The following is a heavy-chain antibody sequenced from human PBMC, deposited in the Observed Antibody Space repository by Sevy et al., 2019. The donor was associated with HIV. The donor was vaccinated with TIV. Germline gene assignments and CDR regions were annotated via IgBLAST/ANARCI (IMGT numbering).Heavy chain of an antibody. CDR3: ARDLPPSATTVAHFDY. J-gene: IGHJ4*02. CDR1: VFPFSSYE. V-gene: IGHV3-48*03. Sequence: GGSLRLSCTASVFPFSSYETNWVRQAPGKGLEWVSYITNSGSTKYYSDSVKGRFTISRDNAKNSLYLQMNNLRAEDTAVYYCARDLPPSATTVAHFDYWGRGTLVTVSS. D-gene: IGHD4-17*01. CDR2: ITNSGSTK.